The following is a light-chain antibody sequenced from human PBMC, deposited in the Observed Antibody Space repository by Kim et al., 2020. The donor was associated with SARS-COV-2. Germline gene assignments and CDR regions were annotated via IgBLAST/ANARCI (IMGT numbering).Light chain of an antibody. J-gene: IGKJ3*01. V-gene: IGKV1-12*01. Sequence: ASVGDRVTIPCRASQDISSWLAWYQQKPGDAPKLLIYAASSLQSGVPSRFSGSGSGTDFTLTIESLQPEDFATYYCQHANSFPLAFGPGTKVDIK. CDR2: AAS. CDR1: QDISSW. CDR3: QHANSFPLA.